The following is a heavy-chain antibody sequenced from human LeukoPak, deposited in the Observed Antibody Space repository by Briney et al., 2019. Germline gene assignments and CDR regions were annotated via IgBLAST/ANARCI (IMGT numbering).Heavy chain of an antibody. CDR2: ISGSSGNT. CDR1: GFTFSNYA. D-gene: IGHD6-19*01. CDR3: ARDDSGWPFDY. V-gene: IGHV3-23*01. Sequence: PGGSPRLSCAASGFTFSNYAMSWVRQTPGKGLEWVSAISGSSGNTHYADSVKGRFTISRDNSKNTLYLQMNSLRAEDTAVYYCARDDSGWPFDYWGQGTLVTVSS. J-gene: IGHJ4*02.